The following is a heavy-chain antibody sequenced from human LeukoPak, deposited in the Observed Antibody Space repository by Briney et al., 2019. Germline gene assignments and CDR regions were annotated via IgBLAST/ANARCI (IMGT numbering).Heavy chain of an antibody. V-gene: IGHV3-7*01. J-gene: IGHJ6*03. CDR1: GVIFSIFW. Sequence: PGGSLRLSCAASGVIFSIFWMSCVRQAPGEGLEWVAKIKQDGSEKYYVDYVKGRFTISRDNAKNSLYLQMNSLRAEDTAVYYCAKTGFQWGEYFYYMDVWGKGTTVTVSS. CDR3: AKTGFQWGEYFYYMDV. CDR2: IKQDGSEK. D-gene: IGHD1-14*01.